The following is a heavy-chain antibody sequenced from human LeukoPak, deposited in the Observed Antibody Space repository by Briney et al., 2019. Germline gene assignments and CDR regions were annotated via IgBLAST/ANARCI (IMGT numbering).Heavy chain of an antibody. D-gene: IGHD3-10*01. CDR1: GYTFTGYY. V-gene: IGHV1-2*02. J-gene: IGHJ4*02. CDR2: INPNSGGT. CDR3: AIRGLSGSYYNTFDY. Sequence: ASVKVSCKASGYTFTGYYMHWVRRAPGQGLEWMGWINPNSGGTNYAQKFQGRVTMTRDTSISTASMELSRLRSDDTAVYYCAIRGLSGSYYNTFDYWGQGTLVTVSS.